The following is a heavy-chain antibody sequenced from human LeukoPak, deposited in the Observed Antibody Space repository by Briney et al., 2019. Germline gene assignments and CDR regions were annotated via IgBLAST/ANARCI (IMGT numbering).Heavy chain of an antibody. CDR2: ISGSGGST. Sequence: GGSLRLSCAAPGFTFSSYAMSWVRQAPGKGLEWVSAISGSGGSTYYADSVKGRFTISRDNSKNTLYLQMNSLRAEDTAVYYCAKKGDYYDSSGYTSYWGQGTLVTVSS. J-gene: IGHJ4*02. CDR3: AKKGDYYDSSGYTSY. D-gene: IGHD3-22*01. CDR1: GFTFSSYA. V-gene: IGHV3-23*01.